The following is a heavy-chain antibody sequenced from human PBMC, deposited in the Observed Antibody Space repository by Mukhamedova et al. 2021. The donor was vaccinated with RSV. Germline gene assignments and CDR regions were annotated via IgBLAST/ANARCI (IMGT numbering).Heavy chain of an antibody. CDR3: ARELPNTFYFDF. D-gene: IGHD3-16*01. CDR2: INPGAGNT. V-gene: IGHV1-46*01. Sequence: EYMGIINPGAGNTRYAQKFQGRVTMTRHTSTSTVYMELSSLRSEDTAVYYCARELPNTFYFDFWGQGTLVTVSS. J-gene: IGHJ4*02.